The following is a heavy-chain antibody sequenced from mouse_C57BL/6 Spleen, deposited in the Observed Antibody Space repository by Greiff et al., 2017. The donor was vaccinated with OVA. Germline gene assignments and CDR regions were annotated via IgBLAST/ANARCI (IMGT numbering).Heavy chain of an antibody. Sequence: QVQLQQPGAELVRPGTSVKLSCKASGYTFTSYWMHWVKQRPGQGLEWIGVIDPSDSYTNYNQKFKGKATLTVDTSSSTAYMQLSSLTSEDSAVYYCASLYYGSSFFAYWGQGTLVTVSA. CDR3: ASLYYGSSFFAY. CDR1: GYTFTSYW. D-gene: IGHD1-1*01. V-gene: IGHV1-59*01. CDR2: IDPSDSYT. J-gene: IGHJ3*01.